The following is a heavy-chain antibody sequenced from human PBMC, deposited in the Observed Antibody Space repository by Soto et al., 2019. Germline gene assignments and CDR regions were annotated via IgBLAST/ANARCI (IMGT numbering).Heavy chain of an antibody. CDR1: GGSFSGYY. Sequence: QVQLQQWGAGLLKPSETLSLTCAVYGGSFSGYYWSWIRQPPGKGLEWIGEINHSGSTNYNPSLKRRVTISVYTSKNQFSLELSSVTAADTAVYYCARGSGVGAPTHDYYYRYVCGKGTTVTVSS. V-gene: IGHV4-34*01. D-gene: IGHD1-26*01. CDR3: ARGSGVGAPTHDYYYRYV. CDR2: INHSGST. J-gene: IGHJ6*03.